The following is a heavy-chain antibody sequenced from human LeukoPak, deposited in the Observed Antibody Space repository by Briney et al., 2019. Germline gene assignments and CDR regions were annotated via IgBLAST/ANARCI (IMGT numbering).Heavy chain of an antibody. CDR3: ARHNYYNFWNALNWFDP. CDR1: GGSISSNSYY. J-gene: IGHJ5*02. CDR2: IYYSGST. D-gene: IGHD3-3*01. V-gene: IGHV4-39*01. Sequence: SETLSLTCRVSGGSISSNSYYWGWIRQSPGKGLEWIGSIYYSGSTYYNPSLKSRVIMSVDTSRNQFSLRLSSVTAADTAVYYCARHNYYNFWNALNWFDPWGQGTPVTVSS.